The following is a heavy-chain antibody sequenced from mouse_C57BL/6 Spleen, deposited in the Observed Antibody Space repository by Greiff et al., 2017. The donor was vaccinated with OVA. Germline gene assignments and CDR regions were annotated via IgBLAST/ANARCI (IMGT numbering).Heavy chain of an antibody. CDR3: ARLKANWDWYFDV. D-gene: IGHD4-1*01. V-gene: IGHV1-55*01. J-gene: IGHJ1*03. Sequence: VQLQQPGAELVKPGASVKMSCKASGYTFTSYWITWVKQRPGQGLEWIGDIYPGSGSTNYNEKFKRKATLTVDTSSSTAYMQLSSLTSEDSAVYYCARLKANWDWYFDVWGTGTTVTVSS. CDR1: GYTFTSYW. CDR2: IYPGSGST.